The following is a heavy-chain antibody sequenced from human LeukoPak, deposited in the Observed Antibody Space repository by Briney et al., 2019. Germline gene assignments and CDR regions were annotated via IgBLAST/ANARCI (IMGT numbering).Heavy chain of an antibody. D-gene: IGHD3-3*01. CDR1: GGTFSSYA. CDR2: IIPIFGTA. J-gene: IGHJ5*02. Sequence: GASVKVSCKASGGTFSSYAISWVRQAPGQGLEWMGGIIPIFGTANYAQKFQGRVTITADESTSTAYMELSSLRSEDTAVYYCERVDQSITIFGVVINWFDPWGQGTLVTVSS. V-gene: IGHV1-69*13. CDR3: ERVDQSITIFGVVINWFDP.